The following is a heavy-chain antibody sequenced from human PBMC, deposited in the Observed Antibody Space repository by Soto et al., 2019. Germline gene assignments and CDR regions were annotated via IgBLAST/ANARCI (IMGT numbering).Heavy chain of an antibody. Sequence: RLSCAASGFTFSSYAMHWVRQAPGKGLEWVAVISYDGSNKYYADSVKGRFTISRDNSKNTLYLQMNSLRAEDTAVYYCASTFVVVPAAPFDYWGQGTLVTVSS. CDR1: GFTFSSYA. CDR2: ISYDGSNK. V-gene: IGHV3-30-3*01. CDR3: ASTFVVVPAAPFDY. J-gene: IGHJ4*02. D-gene: IGHD2-2*01.